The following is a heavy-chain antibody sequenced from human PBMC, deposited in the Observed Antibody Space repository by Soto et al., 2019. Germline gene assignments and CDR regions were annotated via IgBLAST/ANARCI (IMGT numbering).Heavy chain of an antibody. CDR3: ARDQPDYGDHAFDY. D-gene: IGHD4-17*01. J-gene: IGHJ4*02. V-gene: IGHV4-31*03. CDR2: IYYSGST. Sequence: LSLTCTVSGGSISSGGYYWSWIRQHPGKGLEWIGYIYYSGSTYYNPSLKSRVTISVDTSKNQFSLKLSSVTAADTAVYYCARDQPDYGDHAFDYRGQRTLLTAST. CDR1: GGSISSGGYY.